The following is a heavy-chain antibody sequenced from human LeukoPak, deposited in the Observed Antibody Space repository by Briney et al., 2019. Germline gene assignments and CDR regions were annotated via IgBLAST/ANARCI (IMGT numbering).Heavy chain of an antibody. J-gene: IGHJ5*02. CDR3: ATQNPPGSGYYDTYNWFDP. CDR2: ISGDGSGT. V-gene: IGHV3-43*02. Sequence: GGSLRLSCTASGFTFDDYVMHWVRQAPGKGLEWVSIISGDGSGTYYADSVKGRFTISRDNSKNSLSLHMSGLRAEDTALYYCATQNPPGSGYYDTYNWFDPWGQGTLVTVAS. D-gene: IGHD5-12*01. CDR1: GFTFDDYV.